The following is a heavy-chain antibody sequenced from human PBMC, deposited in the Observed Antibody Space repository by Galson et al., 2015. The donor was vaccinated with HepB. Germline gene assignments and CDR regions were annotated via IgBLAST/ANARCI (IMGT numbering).Heavy chain of an antibody. V-gene: IGHV3-21*01. Sequence: SLRLSCAASGFTFSSYNMNWVRQAPGKGLEWVSSINSGSTSISYADSMRGRFTISRDNAKSSLYLQMNSLRVEDTAVYYCARGGGSYNLWGQGTLVTVSS. CDR1: GFTFSSYN. J-gene: IGHJ4*02. D-gene: IGHD1-14*01. CDR3: ARGGGSYNL. CDR2: INSGSTSI.